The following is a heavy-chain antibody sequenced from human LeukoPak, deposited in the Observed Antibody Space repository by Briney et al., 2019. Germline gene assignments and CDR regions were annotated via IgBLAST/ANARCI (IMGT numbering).Heavy chain of an antibody. CDR1: GYTFTSYY. D-gene: IGHD6-13*01. V-gene: IGHV1-46*01. CDR2: INPSGGST. CDR3: ARDKRGAAAGKNWFDP. Sequence: ASEKVSCKASGYTFTSYYMHWVRQAPGQGLEWMGIINPSGGSTSYAQKFQGRVTMTRDTSTSTVYMELSSLRSEDTAVYYCARDKRGAAAGKNWFDPWGQGTLVTVSS. J-gene: IGHJ5*02.